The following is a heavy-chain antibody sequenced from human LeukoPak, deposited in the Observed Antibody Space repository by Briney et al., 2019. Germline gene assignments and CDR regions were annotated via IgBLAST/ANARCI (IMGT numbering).Heavy chain of an antibody. Sequence: SETLSLTCTVSGGSVSSGSYYWSWIRQPPGKGLEWIVYIYYSGSTNYNPSLKSRVTISVDTSKNQFSLKLSSVTAADTAVYYCARDSQYYDFWSGYYTYYGMDVWGQGTTVTVSS. CDR3: ARDSQYYDFWSGYYTYYGMDV. D-gene: IGHD3-3*01. CDR2: IYYSGST. CDR1: GGSVSSGSYY. J-gene: IGHJ6*02. V-gene: IGHV4-61*01.